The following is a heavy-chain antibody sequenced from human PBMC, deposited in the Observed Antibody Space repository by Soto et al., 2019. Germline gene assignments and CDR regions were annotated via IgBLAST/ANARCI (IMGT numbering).Heavy chain of an antibody. V-gene: IGHV1-3*01. CDR1: GYTFTNYA. Sequence: GASVKVSCKDSGYTFTNYAMQWVRQAPGQRLEWMGWINAGNGNTKYSQKFQGRVTITRDTSASTAYMELSSLRSEDTAVYYCARGRLTIFGLFDPWGQGTLVTVSS. J-gene: IGHJ5*02. CDR2: INAGNGNT. CDR3: ARGRLTIFGLFDP. D-gene: IGHD3-3*01.